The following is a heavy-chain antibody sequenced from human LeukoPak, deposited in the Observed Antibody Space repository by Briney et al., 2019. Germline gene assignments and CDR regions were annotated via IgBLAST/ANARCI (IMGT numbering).Heavy chain of an antibody. Sequence: GGSLRLSCAASGFTSSSYAMHWVRQAPGKGLEWVAVISYDGSNKYYADSVKGRFTISRDNSKNTLYLQMNSLRAEDTAVYYCARDDYYDSSGYYYYAFDIWGQGTMVTVSS. CDR3: ARDDYYDSSGYYYYAFDI. D-gene: IGHD3-22*01. CDR1: GFTSSSYA. J-gene: IGHJ3*02. V-gene: IGHV3-30*04. CDR2: ISYDGSNK.